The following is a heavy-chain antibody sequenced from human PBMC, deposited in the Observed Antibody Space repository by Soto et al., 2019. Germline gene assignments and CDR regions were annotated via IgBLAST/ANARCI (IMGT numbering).Heavy chain of an antibody. V-gene: IGHV1-2*02. CDR1: GYTFTGHY. J-gene: IGHJ4*02. Sequence: ASVKVSCKASGYTFTGHYIHWVREAPQQGPEWMGEIGPESGATRYAQKFRGRVTMTMDTSITTVYMELRNLSPDDTAVYYCGRGRSGQIVVFYWGQGTPVTVSS. CDR2: IGPESGAT. CDR3: GRGRSGQIVVFY. D-gene: IGHD1-26*01.